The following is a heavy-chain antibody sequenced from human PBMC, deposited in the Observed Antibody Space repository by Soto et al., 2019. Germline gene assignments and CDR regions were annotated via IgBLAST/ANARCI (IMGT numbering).Heavy chain of an antibody. CDR2: IRSKANSYAT. V-gene: IGHV3-73*02. D-gene: IGHD3-3*01. Sequence: EVQLVESGGGLVQPGGSLKVSCAASGFTFSGSAMHWVRQASGKGLEWVDRIRSKANSYATAYAVSVKGRFTISRDDSRNTAYLQMNSLKTEDTAVYYCARGVYDFWSGHPEGPDYWGQGTVVTVSS. J-gene: IGHJ4*02. CDR1: GFTFSGSA. CDR3: ARGVYDFWSGHPEGPDY.